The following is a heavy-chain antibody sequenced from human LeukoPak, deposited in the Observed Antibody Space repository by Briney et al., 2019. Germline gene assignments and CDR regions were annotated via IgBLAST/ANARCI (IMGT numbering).Heavy chain of an antibody. CDR3: ARPQRYSNYALDY. Sequence: SGTLSLTCAVSGGSISSSNWWSWVRQPPGKGLEWIGEIYHSGSTNYNPSLKSRVTISVDKSKNQFSLKLSSVTAADTAVYYCARPQRYSNYALDYWGQGTLVTVSS. CDR2: IYHSGST. V-gene: IGHV4-4*02. J-gene: IGHJ4*02. D-gene: IGHD4-11*01. CDR1: GGSISSSNW.